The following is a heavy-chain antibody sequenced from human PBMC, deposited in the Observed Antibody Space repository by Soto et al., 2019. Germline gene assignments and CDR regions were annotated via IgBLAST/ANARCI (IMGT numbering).Heavy chain of an antibody. CDR3: ASIDTAMANYYYGMDV. CDR1: GFTVSSNY. V-gene: IGHV3-53*01. J-gene: IGHJ6*02. CDR2: IYSGGST. Sequence: GGSLRLSCAASGFTVSSNYMSWVRQAPGKGPEWVSVIYSGGSTYYADSVKGRFTISRDNSKNTLYLQMNSLRAEDTAVYYCASIDTAMANYYYGMDVWGQGTTVTVSS. D-gene: IGHD5-18*01.